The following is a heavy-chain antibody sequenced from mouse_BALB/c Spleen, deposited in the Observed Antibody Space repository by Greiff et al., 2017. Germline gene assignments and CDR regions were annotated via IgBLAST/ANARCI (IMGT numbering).Heavy chain of an antibody. J-gene: IGHJ2*01. CDR1: GFTFSSYT. Sequence: VQLKESGGGLVKPGGSLKLSCAASGFTFSSYTMSWVRQTPEKRLEWVATISSGGSYTYYPDSVKGRFTISRDNAKNTLYLQMSSLKSEDTAMYYCTRGAITTVVVPFDYWGQGTTLTVSS. CDR2: ISSGGSYT. CDR3: TRGAITTVVVPFDY. D-gene: IGHD1-1*01. V-gene: IGHV5-6-4*01.